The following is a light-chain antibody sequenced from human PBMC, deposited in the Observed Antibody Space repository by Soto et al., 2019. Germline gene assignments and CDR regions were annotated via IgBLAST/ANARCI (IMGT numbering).Light chain of an antibody. CDR3: QEFGIAPLT. J-gene: IGKJ4*01. Sequence: DIQMTQSPSSLSASVGDRVTITCRASQGIGHYLAWYQQKPGKVPNLLIYDASTLQSGVPSRFSGSGSGTDFALNISSLHAEDVATYYYQEFGIAPLTFGGGNKVEIK. CDR2: DAS. V-gene: IGKV1-27*01. CDR1: QGIGHY.